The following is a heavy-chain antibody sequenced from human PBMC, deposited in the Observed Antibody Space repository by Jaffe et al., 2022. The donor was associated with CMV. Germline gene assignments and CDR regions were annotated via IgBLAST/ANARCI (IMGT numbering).Heavy chain of an antibody. CDR3: ARDIGRELLRCFFDP. CDR1: GFTFSNYA. J-gene: IGHJ5*02. Sequence: EVQLVESGGGLVQPGGSLRLSCAASGFTFSNYAMSWVRQAPGKGLEWVSTISGSAGSEYYADSVRGRFTISRDNSKNTLYLQMYGLRAEDTAFYYCARDIGRELLRCFFDPWGQGTLVTVSS. V-gene: IGHV3-23*04. D-gene: IGHD3-9*01. CDR2: ISGSAGSE.